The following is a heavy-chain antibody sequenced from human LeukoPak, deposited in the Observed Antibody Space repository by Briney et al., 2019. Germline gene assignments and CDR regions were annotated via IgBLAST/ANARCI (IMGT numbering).Heavy chain of an antibody. J-gene: IGHJ6*03. CDR2: IYYSGST. V-gene: IGHV4-39*01. CDR1: GGSISSSSYY. CDR3: ARLVAAVLSYYYYMDV. D-gene: IGHD6-13*01. Sequence: SETLSLTCTVSGGSISSSSYYWGWIRQPPGKGLEWIGSIYYSGSTYYNPSLKSRVTISVDTSKNQFSLKLSSVTAADTAVYYCARLVAAVLSYYYYMDVWAKGPRSPSP.